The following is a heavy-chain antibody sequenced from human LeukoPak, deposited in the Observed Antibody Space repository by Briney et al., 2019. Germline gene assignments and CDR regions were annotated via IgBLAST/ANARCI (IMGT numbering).Heavy chain of an antibody. CDR2: ISYSGNT. Sequence: SETLSLTCTVSGGSIISSDYHWGWVRQPPGKGLGWIGTISYSGNTDYNPSLRSRVTISVDTSNNQFSLRLGSVTAADTAVYHCARHCCSGPAKRVFDIWGQGTMVTVSS. CDR1: GGSIISSDYH. V-gene: IGHV4-39*01. D-gene: IGHD2-15*01. CDR3: ARHCCSGPAKRVFDI. J-gene: IGHJ3*02.